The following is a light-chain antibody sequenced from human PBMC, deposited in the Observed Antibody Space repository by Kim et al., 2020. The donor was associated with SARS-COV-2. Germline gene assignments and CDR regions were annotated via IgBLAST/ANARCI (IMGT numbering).Light chain of an antibody. CDR2: EVS. CDR3: SSYAGRNNLI. Sequence: SALTQPPSASGSPGQSVTLSCTGTSSDVGGYNHVSWYQQHPGKVPKIMIYEVSKRPSGVPDRFSGSKSGNTASLTVSGLQADDEADYYCSSYAGRNNLIFGGGTQLTVL. CDR1: SSDVGGYNH. V-gene: IGLV2-8*01. J-gene: IGLJ2*01.